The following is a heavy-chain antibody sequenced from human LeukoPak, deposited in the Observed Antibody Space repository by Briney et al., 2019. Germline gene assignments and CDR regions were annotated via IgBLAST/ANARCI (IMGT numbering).Heavy chain of an antibody. CDR2: INHSGST. V-gene: IGHV4-34*01. CDR3: ARRLVVVFSLPSNWFDP. Sequence: SETLSLTCAVYGGSFSGYYWSWIRQPPGKGLEWIGEINHSGSTTYNPSLKSRVTISVDTSRNQFSLKLRSVTAADTAVYYCARRLVVVFSLPSNWFDPWAREPWSPSPQ. J-gene: IGHJ5*02. D-gene: IGHD2-15*01. CDR1: GGSFSGYY.